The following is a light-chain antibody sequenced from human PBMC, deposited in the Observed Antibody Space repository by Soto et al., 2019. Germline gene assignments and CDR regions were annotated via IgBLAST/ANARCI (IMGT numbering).Light chain of an antibody. J-gene: IGLJ1*01. CDR1: SSYIGPYDH. CDR2: AVS. V-gene: IGLV2-11*01. Sequence: QSALTQPRSVSGSPGQSVTIPCTRTSSYIGPYDHVAWYQQHPGKAPKLIIFAVSKRPSGVPDRFSGSKSGNTASLTISGLQAEDEADYYCSSYAGNYIYVFATGTKLTVL. CDR3: SSYAGNYIYV.